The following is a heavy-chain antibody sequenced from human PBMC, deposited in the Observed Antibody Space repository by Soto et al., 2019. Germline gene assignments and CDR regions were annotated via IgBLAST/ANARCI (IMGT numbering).Heavy chain of an antibody. CDR3: ANVPIWCSSTSCYTEGFDY. J-gene: IGHJ4*02. CDR1: GFTFSDYA. D-gene: IGHD2-2*02. Sequence: LRLSCTASGFTFSDYAMSWVRQPPGKGLEWVSVISASGSTYYADSVKGRFTVSRANSKNTLYLQMNSLRAEDTAVYYCANVPIWCSSTSCYTEGFDYWGQGTLVTVSS. CDR2: ISASGST. V-gene: IGHV3-23*01.